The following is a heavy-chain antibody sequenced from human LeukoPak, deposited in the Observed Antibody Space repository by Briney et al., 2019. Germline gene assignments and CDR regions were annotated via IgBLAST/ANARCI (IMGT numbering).Heavy chain of an antibody. D-gene: IGHD7-27*01. CDR3: ANLKRRGHWGPYRDY. J-gene: IGHJ4*02. CDR2: IYTSGST. CDR1: GGSISSGSYY. V-gene: IGHV4-61*02. Sequence: SETLSLTCTVSGGSISSGSYYWSWIRQPAGKGLEWIGRIYTSGSTNYNPSLKSRVTISIDTSKNQFSLKLSSVTAADTAVYYCANLKRRGHWGPYRDYWGQGTLVTVSS.